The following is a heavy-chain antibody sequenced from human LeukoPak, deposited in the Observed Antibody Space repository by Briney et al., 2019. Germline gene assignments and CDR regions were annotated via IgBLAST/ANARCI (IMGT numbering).Heavy chain of an antibody. J-gene: IGHJ3*02. D-gene: IGHD6-6*01. V-gene: IGHV1-69*05. Sequence: SVKVTCKASGGTFSSYAISWVRQEPGQGLEWMGGIIPIFGTANCAQKFQGRVTITTDESTSTAYMELSSLRSEDTAVYYCAREGSSAPDDAFDIWGQGTMVTVSS. CDR3: AREGSSAPDDAFDI. CDR1: GGTFSSYA. CDR2: IIPIFGTA.